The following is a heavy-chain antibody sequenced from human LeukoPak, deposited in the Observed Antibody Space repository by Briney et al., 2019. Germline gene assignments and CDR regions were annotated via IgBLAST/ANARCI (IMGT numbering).Heavy chain of an antibody. CDR1: GYTLTELS. CDR2: FDPEDGET. V-gene: IGHV1-24*01. D-gene: IGHD6-19*01. Sequence: ASVKVSCKVSGYTLTELSMHWVRQAPGKGLEWMGGFDPEDGETIYAQKFQGRVTMTEDTSTDTAYMELSNLRSEDTAVYYCAREWQWVSKGDYYYYMDVWGKGTTVTISS. CDR3: AREWQWVSKGDYYYYMDV. J-gene: IGHJ6*03.